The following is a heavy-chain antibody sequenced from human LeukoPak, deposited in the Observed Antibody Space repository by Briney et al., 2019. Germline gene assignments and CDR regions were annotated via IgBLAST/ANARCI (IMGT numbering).Heavy chain of an antibody. V-gene: IGHV3-7*01. CDR1: GFTYRNYM. D-gene: IGHD4-11*01. J-gene: IGHJ4*02. Sequence: GGSLTLSYSASGFTYRNYMMRWVRQAPGKGLEWVANIKEDGSETYYVDSVKGRFTISRDNAKNSLYLQMNSLRVEDAAMYYCRTSATVDYWGQGNLVTVSS. CDR2: IKEDGSET. CDR3: RTSATVDY.